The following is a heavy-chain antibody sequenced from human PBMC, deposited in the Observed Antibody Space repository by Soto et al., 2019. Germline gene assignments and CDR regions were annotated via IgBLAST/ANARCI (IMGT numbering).Heavy chain of an antibody. CDR2: IYYSGST. CDR1: GGSISSGGYY. V-gene: IGHV4-31*03. Sequence: SETLSLTCTVSGGSISSGGYYWSWIRQHPGKGLERIGYIYYSGSTYYKQSLKNRVTISVNTSKKKLSLKLSSVTAADTAVYYCASDRQGYSGYDVYYYYYGMDVWGQGTTVTVSS. CDR3: ASDRQGYSGYDVYYYYYGMDV. J-gene: IGHJ6*02. D-gene: IGHD5-12*01.